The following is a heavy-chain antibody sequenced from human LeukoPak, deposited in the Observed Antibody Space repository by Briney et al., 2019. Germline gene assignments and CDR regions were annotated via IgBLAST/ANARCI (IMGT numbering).Heavy chain of an antibody. Sequence: KASETLSLTCAVSGGSISCSNWWSWVRQPPGKGLEWIGEIYHSGSTNYNPSLKSRVTISVDKSKNQFSLKLSSVTAADTAVYYCASPGYSSGWYHYWGQGTLVTVSS. V-gene: IGHV4-4*02. D-gene: IGHD6-19*01. J-gene: IGHJ4*02. CDR1: GGSISCSNW. CDR3: ASPGYSSGWYHY. CDR2: IYHSGST.